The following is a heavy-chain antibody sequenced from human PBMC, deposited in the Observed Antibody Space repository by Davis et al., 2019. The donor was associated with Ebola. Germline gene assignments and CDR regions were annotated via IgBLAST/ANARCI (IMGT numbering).Heavy chain of an antibody. Sequence: ASVKVSCKASGYTFTSYAMHWVRQAPGQRLEWMGWINAGNGNTKYSQKFQGRVTITRDTSASTAYMELSSLRSEDTAVYYCARLGLDSSGYHNAFDIWGQGAMVTVSS. V-gene: IGHV1-3*01. CDR2: INAGNGNT. CDR1: GYTFTSYA. CDR3: ARLGLDSSGYHNAFDI. D-gene: IGHD3-22*01. J-gene: IGHJ3*02.